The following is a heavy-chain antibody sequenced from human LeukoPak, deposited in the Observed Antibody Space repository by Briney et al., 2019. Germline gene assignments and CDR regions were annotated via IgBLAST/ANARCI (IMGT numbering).Heavy chain of an antibody. CDR2: INPNSGGT. CDR3: ARVSFPSVYCSSTSCYPLYGMDV. J-gene: IGHJ6*02. V-gene: IGHV1-2*02. D-gene: IGHD2-2*01. CDR1: GYTFTGYY. Sequence: EASVKVSCKASGYTFTGYYMHWARQAPGQGLEWMGWINPNSGGTNYAQKFQGRVTMTRDTSISTAYMELSRLRSDDTAAYYCARVSFPSVYCSSTSCYPLYGMDVWGQGTTVTVSS.